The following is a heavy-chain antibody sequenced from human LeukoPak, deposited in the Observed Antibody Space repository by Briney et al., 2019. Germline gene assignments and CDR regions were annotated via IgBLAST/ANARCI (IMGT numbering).Heavy chain of an antibody. D-gene: IGHD2-15*01. CDR1: GGSFSGYY. Sequence: SETLSLTCAVYGGSFSGYYWSWIRQPPGKGLEWIGEINHSGSTNYNPSLKSRVTISVDTSKNQFSLKLSSVTAADTAVYYCARKQLVVAATSSFDYWGQGTLVTVSS. CDR2: INHSGST. J-gene: IGHJ4*02. V-gene: IGHV4-34*01. CDR3: ARKQLVVAATSSFDY.